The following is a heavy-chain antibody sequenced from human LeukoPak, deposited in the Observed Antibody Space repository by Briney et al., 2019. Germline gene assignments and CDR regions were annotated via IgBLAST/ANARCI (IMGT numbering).Heavy chain of an antibody. Sequence: GGSLRLSCAASGFTFSSYSMAWVRQAPGMGLEWVSVISDTGGTTYYADSVKGRFTISRDNAKKSLYLQMNSLRAEDTAVYYCARPLSGTTDFDYWGQGTLVTVSS. CDR1: GFTFSSYS. CDR3: ARPLSGTTDFDY. J-gene: IGHJ4*02. D-gene: IGHD1-20*01. CDR2: ISDTGGTT. V-gene: IGHV3-23*01.